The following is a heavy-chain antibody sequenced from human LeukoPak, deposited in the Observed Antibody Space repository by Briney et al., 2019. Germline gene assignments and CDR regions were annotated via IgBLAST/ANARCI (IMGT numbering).Heavy chain of an antibody. J-gene: IGHJ3*02. CDR3: ARVNPLMAPGAVDI. V-gene: IGHV3-7*01. D-gene: IGHD2-8*01. Sequence: GGSLRLSCAASGFTFSSHWMTWVRQAPGKGLAWVANIKQDGSAKYYMDSVKGRFTISRDNAKNSLYLQMNSLGVEDTAVYYCARVNPLMAPGAVDIWGQGTKVAVSS. CDR1: GFTFSSHW. CDR2: IKQDGSAK.